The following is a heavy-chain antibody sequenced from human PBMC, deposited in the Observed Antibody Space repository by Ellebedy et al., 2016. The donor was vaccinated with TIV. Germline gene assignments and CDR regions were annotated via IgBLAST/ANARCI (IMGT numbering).Heavy chain of an antibody. D-gene: IGHD2-8*01. CDR3: ARVDLGGLMDPI. Sequence: SETLSLXXSVSGGSISSYYWTWIRQAPGKGLEWIGYMHYSGKSNYSPSLKSRATISVDTSKNQFSLRLTSVTAADTAVYYCARVDLGGLMDPIWGQGTKVTVSS. V-gene: IGHV4-59*13. CDR2: MHYSGKS. J-gene: IGHJ3*01. CDR1: GGSISSYY.